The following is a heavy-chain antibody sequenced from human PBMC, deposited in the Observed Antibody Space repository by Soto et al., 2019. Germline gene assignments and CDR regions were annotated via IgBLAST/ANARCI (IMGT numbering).Heavy chain of an antibody. CDR3: ARSNDLDY. Sequence: PGGSLRLSCVASGVTFSSYAMSWVRQAPGKGLEWVSAVSKSGLDTNYADSVKGRFTISRDNAKNSLYLQMNSLRAEDTAVYYCARSNDLDYWGQGTLVTVSS. CDR1: GVTFSSYA. V-gene: IGHV3-21*01. CDR2: VSKSGLDT. D-gene: IGHD1-1*01. J-gene: IGHJ4*02.